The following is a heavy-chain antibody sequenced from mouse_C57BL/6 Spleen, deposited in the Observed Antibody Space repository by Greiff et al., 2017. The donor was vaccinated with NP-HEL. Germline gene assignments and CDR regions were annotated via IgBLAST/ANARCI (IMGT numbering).Heavy chain of an antibody. J-gene: IGHJ2*01. Sequence: EVQGVESGGGLVKPGGSLKLSCAASGFTFSSYTMSWVRQTPEKRLEWVATISGGGGNTYYPDSVKGRFTISRDNAKNTLYLQMSSLRSEDTALYYCARLYYYGSTFDYWGQGTTLTVSS. CDR1: GFTFSSYT. CDR3: ARLYYYGSTFDY. CDR2: ISGGGGNT. D-gene: IGHD1-1*01. V-gene: IGHV5-9*01.